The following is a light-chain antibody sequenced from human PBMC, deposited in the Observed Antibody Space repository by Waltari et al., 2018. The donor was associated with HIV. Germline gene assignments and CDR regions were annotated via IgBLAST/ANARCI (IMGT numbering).Light chain of an antibody. J-gene: IGLJ2*01. CDR1: PSNIGSNY. V-gene: IGLV1-47*01. CDR2: RND. Sequence: SVLTQPPSASGTPGPRVTISCSGSPSNIGSNYVFWYQHLPGTAPKLLLHRNDQRPSGVPDRFSASTSGTSASLAISGLRSEDEADYYCVAWDDSLCGVLFGGGTKVAVL. CDR3: VAWDDSLCGVL.